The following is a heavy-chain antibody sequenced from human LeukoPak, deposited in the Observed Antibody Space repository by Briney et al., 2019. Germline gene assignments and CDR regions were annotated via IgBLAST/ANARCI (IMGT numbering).Heavy chain of an antibody. V-gene: IGHV3-23*01. D-gene: IGHD2/OR15-2a*01. Sequence: GESLRLSCAASGFTFSSYSMNWVRQAPGKGLEWVSGIRGTGTSTYYADSVKGRFTISRDDSKNTVYLQMNSLRAEDTAVYYCARAGNTRFDYWGQGTLVTVSS. CDR2: IRGTGTST. CDR3: ARAGNTRFDY. J-gene: IGHJ4*02. CDR1: GFTFSSYS.